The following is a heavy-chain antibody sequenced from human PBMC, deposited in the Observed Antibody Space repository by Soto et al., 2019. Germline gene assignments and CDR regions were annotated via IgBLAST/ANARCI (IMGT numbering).Heavy chain of an antibody. J-gene: IGHJ3*02. Sequence: GESLKISCKGSGYSFTSYWIGWVRQMPGKGLEWMGIIYPGDSDTRYSPSLQGQVTISADKSISTAYLQWSSLKASDTAMYYWARVNNWNYVDAFDIWGQGTMVTVSS. V-gene: IGHV5-51*01. CDR2: IYPGDSDT. CDR1: GYSFTSYW. D-gene: IGHD1-7*01. CDR3: ARVNNWNYVDAFDI.